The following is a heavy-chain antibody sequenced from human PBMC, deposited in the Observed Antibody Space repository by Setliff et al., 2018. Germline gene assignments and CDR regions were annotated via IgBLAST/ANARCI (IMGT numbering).Heavy chain of an antibody. V-gene: IGHV3-33*08. Sequence: LSLTCAVSGGSISSSNWWSWVRQAPGKGLEWVAVIWDDGGNKYHADSVKGRFTIARDNSKNTLYLQMNSLRPEDTAVYYCARTCSGSGCYAGLESWGQGTPVTVSS. D-gene: IGHD2-15*01. CDR2: IWDDGGNK. CDR1: GGSISSSNW. J-gene: IGHJ4*02. CDR3: ARTCSGSGCYAGLES.